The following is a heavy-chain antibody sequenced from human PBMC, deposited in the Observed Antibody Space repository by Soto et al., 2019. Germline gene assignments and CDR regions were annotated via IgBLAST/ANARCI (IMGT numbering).Heavy chain of an antibody. CDR1: GDSISNLDYF. J-gene: IGHJ5*01. D-gene: IGHD7-27*01. CDR2: IYKSATT. Sequence: SETLSLTCSVSGDSISNLDYFWAWIRQPPGQALEYIGYIYKSATTYYNPSFESRFAISVDTSKSQFSLIVTSVTAADTAVYFCARGRYCLTGRCFPNWFDSWGQGALVTVSS. V-gene: IGHV4-30-4*01. CDR3: ARGRYCLTGRCFPNWFDS.